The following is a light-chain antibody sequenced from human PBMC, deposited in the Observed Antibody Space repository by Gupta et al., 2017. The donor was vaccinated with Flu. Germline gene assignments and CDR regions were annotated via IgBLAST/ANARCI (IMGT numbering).Light chain of an antibody. CDR2: ENN. Sequence: QSVLTQPPSVSAAPAQKVTISSSGTSANIGNNYVFCYQQLPGTAPKLLIYENNKRPSGIPDRFSGSKSGTSATLGITGLQTGDEADYYCGTWDSSLSAGVFGGGTKLTVL. CDR3: GTWDSSLSAGV. J-gene: IGLJ3*02. CDR1: SANIGNNY. V-gene: IGLV1-51*02.